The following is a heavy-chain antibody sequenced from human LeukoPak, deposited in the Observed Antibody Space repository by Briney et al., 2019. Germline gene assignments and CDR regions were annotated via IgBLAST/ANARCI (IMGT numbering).Heavy chain of an antibody. D-gene: IGHD6-19*01. J-gene: IGHJ4*02. CDR2: IGSSGTTI. V-gene: IGHV3-48*03. Sequence: GGSLRLSCAVSGFPFSRYEMNWVRQAPGKGLEWVSNIGSSGTTIYYADSVKGRFSISRDNAKSSLYLQMNSLRVEDTAVYYCALLAVASDFDYWGQGALVTVSS. CDR3: ALLAVASDFDY. CDR1: GFPFSRYE.